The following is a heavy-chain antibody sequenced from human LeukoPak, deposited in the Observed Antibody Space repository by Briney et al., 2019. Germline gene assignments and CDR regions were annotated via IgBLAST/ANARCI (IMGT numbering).Heavy chain of an antibody. D-gene: IGHD4-17*01. J-gene: IGHJ4*02. CDR1: GGSFSGYC. V-gene: IGHV4-34*01. Sequence: SETLSLTCAVYGGSFSGYCWSWIRQPPGKGLEWIGEINHSGSTNYNPSLKSRVTISVDTSKNQFSLKLSSVTAADTAVYYCARGGAKRMTTVTTGLGYWGQGTLVTVSS. CDR2: INHSGST. CDR3: ARGGAKRMTTVTTGLGY.